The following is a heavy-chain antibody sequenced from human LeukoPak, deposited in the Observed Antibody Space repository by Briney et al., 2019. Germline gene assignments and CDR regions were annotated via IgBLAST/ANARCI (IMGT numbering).Heavy chain of an antibody. V-gene: IGHV3-66*02. CDR3: AGRGYSYGPRWFDP. CDR1: GFTVSSNY. D-gene: IGHD5-18*01. Sequence: PGGSLRLSXAASGFTVSSNYMSWVRQAPGKGLEWYSVIYSGGSTYYADPVKGRFTISRDNSKNTLYLQMNSLRAEDTAVYYCAGRGYSYGPRWFDPWGQGTLVTVSS. J-gene: IGHJ5*02. CDR2: IYSGGST.